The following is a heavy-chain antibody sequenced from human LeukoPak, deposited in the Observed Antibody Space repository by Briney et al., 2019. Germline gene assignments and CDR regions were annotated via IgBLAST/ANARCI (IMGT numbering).Heavy chain of an antibody. Sequence: PSETLSLTCTVSGGSISSSGYYWGWIRQPPGKGLDWIGSVYYGGSTYYNPSLKSRVTISVDTYKNQFSLKLNSVTAEDTAVYYCARRSSGYPYYFDYWGQGTLVTVSS. D-gene: IGHD3-22*01. V-gene: IGHV4-39*01. CDR3: ARRSSGYPYYFDY. CDR2: VYYGGST. CDR1: GGSISSSGYY. J-gene: IGHJ4*02.